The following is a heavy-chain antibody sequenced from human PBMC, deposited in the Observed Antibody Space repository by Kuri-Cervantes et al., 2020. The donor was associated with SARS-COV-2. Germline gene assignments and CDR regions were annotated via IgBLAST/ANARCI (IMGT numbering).Heavy chain of an antibody. J-gene: IGHJ6*02. CDR3: AKALRIVVVPAALGFDYYYGMDV. CDR1: GFTFSSYW. CDR2: ISYDGSNK. Sequence: GESLKISCAASGFTFSSYWMHWVRQAPGKGLEWVAVISYDGSNKYYADSVKGRFTISRDNSKNTLYLQMNSLRAEDTAVYYCAKALRIVVVPAALGFDYYYGMDVWGQGTTVTVSS. D-gene: IGHD2-2*01. V-gene: IGHV3-30*18.